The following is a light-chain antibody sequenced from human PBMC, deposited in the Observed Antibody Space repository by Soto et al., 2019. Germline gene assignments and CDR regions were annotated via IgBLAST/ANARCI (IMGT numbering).Light chain of an antibody. CDR3: QQYYSFPRT. Sequence: AIQLTNSPSSLSPSVGDRVTVTCRASQSISSYLGWYQQKPGKAPSLLIYAASTLESGVPARFSGSGSGTDFTLTISCLESEDFATYYCQQYYSFPRTFGQGTKVDIK. J-gene: IGKJ1*01. V-gene: IGKV1-8*01. CDR2: AAS. CDR1: QSISSY.